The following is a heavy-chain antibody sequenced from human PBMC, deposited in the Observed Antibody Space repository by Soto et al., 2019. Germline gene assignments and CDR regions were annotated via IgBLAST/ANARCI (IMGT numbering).Heavy chain of an antibody. CDR1: GYTFVTFG. CDR3: ARMYSYDSSNYYSYFDY. Sequence: QVQLVQSGAEVKKPGASVKVSCKASGYTFVTFGLTWVRQAPGQGLEWMGWITAYNDKTNYAQKLQGRVSITADTSTSTAYMELRSLGSNDTAVYYCARMYSYDSSNYYSYFDYWGQGTLVNVSS. D-gene: IGHD3-22*01. J-gene: IGHJ4*02. V-gene: IGHV1-18*01. CDR2: ITAYNDKT.